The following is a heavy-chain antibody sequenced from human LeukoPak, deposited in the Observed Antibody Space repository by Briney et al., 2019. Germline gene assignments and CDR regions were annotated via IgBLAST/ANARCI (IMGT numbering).Heavy chain of an antibody. D-gene: IGHD3-10*01. CDR1: GFTFSNFA. CDR2: ISGSLSTI. J-gene: IGHJ3*02. Sequence: GGSLRLSCVASGFTFSNFAMSRVRQAPGKGLEWVSAISGSLSTIYYADSVKGRFTISRDNSKNTLFLQMNSLRAEDTAIYYCAKDQSGSWTYFDNGALDIWGQGTMVTVSS. CDR3: AKDQSGSWTYFDNGALDI. V-gene: IGHV3-23*01.